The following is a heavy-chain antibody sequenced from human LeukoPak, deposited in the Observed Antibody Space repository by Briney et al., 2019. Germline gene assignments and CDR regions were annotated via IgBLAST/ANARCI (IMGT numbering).Heavy chain of an antibody. D-gene: IGHD2/OR15-2a*01. V-gene: IGHV1-18*01. Sequence: ASVKVSCKASGYTFTSYGITWVRQAPGQGLEWMGWISAYNGNTDYAQKLQGRVTMTTDTSTSTAYMELRSLRSDDTAVYYCARRASFRYYMVVWGKGTTVTVSS. CDR1: GYTFTSYG. CDR2: ISAYNGNT. J-gene: IGHJ6*03. CDR3: ARRASFRYYMVV.